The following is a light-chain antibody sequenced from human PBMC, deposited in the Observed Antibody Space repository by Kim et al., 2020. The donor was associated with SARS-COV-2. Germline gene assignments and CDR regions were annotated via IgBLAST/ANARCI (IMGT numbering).Light chain of an antibody. Sequence: VSPGQTARSTCAGDVLAKKYARWFQQKPGQAPVLVIYKDTERPSGIPERFSGSSSGTTVTLTISGAQGGDEGNYYCYSYSAAGEPLLGGGTQLTVL. CDR2: KDT. V-gene: IGLV3-27*01. CDR3: YSYSAAGEPL. CDR1: VLAKKY. J-gene: IGLJ2*01.